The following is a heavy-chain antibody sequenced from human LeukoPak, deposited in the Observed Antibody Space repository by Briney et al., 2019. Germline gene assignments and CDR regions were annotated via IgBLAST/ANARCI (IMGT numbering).Heavy chain of an antibody. Sequence: SETLSLTCAVYGGSFSGYYWSWIRQPPGKGLEWIGEINHSGSTNYNPSLKSRVTISVDTSKNQFSLKLSSVTAADTAVYYCAMIAAAGTDYRGQGTLVTVSS. D-gene: IGHD6-13*01. CDR3: AMIAAAGTDY. J-gene: IGHJ4*02. V-gene: IGHV4-34*01. CDR2: INHSGST. CDR1: GGSFSGYY.